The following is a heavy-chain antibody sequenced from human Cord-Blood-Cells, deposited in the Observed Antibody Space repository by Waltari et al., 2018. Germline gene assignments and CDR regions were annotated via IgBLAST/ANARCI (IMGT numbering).Heavy chain of an antibody. CDR1: GFPVSSYW. J-gene: IGHJ3*02. D-gene: IGHD6-6*01. V-gene: IGHV3-7*01. Sequence: EVQLVESGGGLVQPGGSLRLSCAASGFPVSSYWMSGVRQAPGKGLEWVANIKQDGSEKYYVDSVKGRFTISRDNAKNSLYLQMNSLRAEDTAVYYCATAASIAARLGAFDIWGQGTMVTVSS. CDR2: IKQDGSEK. CDR3: ATAASIAARLGAFDI.